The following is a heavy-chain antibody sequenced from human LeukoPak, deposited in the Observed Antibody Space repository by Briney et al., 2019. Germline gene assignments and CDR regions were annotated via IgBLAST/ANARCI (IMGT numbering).Heavy chain of an antibody. CDR2: ISGSGGST. V-gene: IGHV3-23*01. Sequence: GGPLRLSCAASGFTFSSYAMSWVRQAPGKGLEWVSAISGSGGSTYYADSVKGRFTISRDNSKNTLYLQMNSLRAEDTAVYYCAKSARWLQFIGYYFDYWGQGTLVTVSS. CDR3: AKSARWLQFIGYYFDY. J-gene: IGHJ4*02. CDR1: GFTFSSYA. D-gene: IGHD5-24*01.